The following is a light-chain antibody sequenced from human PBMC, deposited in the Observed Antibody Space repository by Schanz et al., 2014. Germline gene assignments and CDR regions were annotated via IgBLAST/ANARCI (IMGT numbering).Light chain of an antibody. CDR2: DVS. J-gene: IGLJ3*02. CDR3: CSYAGYWV. V-gene: IGLV2-18*02. CDR1: SSDVGRYNR. Sequence: QSALTQPPSVSGSPGQSVTISCTGTSSDVGRYNRVSWYQQPPGTAPKLMIYDVSNRPSGVSDRFSGSKSGNTASLTISGLQAEDEADYYCCSYAGYWVFGGGTKLTVL.